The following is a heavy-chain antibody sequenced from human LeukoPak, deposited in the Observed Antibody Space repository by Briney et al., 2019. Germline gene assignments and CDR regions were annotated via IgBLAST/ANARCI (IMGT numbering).Heavy chain of an antibody. CDR2: INPNSGGT. CDR3: ARDGLRIAVAGRDDAFDI. V-gene: IGHV1-2*02. D-gene: IGHD6-19*01. Sequence: EASVKVSCKASGYTFTGYYMHWVRQAPGQGLEWMGWINPNSGGTNYAQKFQGRVTMTRDTSISTAYMELSRLRSDDTAAYYCARDGLRIAVAGRDDAFDIWGQGTMVTVSS. CDR1: GYTFTGYY. J-gene: IGHJ3*02.